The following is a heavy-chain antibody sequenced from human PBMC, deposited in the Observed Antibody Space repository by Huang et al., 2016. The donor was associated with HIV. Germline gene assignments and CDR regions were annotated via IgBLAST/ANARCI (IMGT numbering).Heavy chain of an antibody. D-gene: IGHD3-10*01. Sequence: QLQLQESGPGLVKPSETLSLTGTVSGGSIRSDNYYWGWIRQPPGKGLEWVGSIYYSGSTYYNPSLKRRVTIPVDTSKNPFSLRMRSVTAADTAVYYCARLPGSITMIRGVITDPYWGQGTLVTVSS. CDR2: IYYSGST. CDR3: ARLPGSITMIRGVITDPY. J-gene: IGHJ4*02. CDR1: GGSIRSDNYY. V-gene: IGHV4-39*02.